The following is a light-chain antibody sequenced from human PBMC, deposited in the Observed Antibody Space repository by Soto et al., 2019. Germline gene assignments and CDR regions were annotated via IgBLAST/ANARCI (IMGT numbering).Light chain of an antibody. V-gene: IGKV3-20*01. CDR3: QQYGSSPVT. Sequence: EIVLTQSPGTLSLSPGERATLSCRASQRVSNNFLAWYQQKPGQAPRPLIYGASSRATGIPDRFSGSGFGTDFTFTITRLEPEDFAVYYCQQYGSSPVTFGQGTRLEIK. CDR2: GAS. J-gene: IGKJ5*01. CDR1: QRVSNNF.